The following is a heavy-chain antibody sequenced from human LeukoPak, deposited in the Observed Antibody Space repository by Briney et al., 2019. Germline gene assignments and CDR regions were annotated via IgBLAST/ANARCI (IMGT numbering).Heavy chain of an antibody. CDR1: GFTVYTYW. CDR3: ARSNNFDF. CDR2: MSHDGSQT. V-gene: IGHV3-7*03. J-gene: IGHJ4*02. Sequence: GGSLRLSCVGSGFTVYTYWMHWVRQAPGKGLECVATMSHDGSQTYYVDSVKGRFTISRDSAKNSLYLDMNNVRAEDTAVYYCARSNNFDFWGQGTLVTVSS.